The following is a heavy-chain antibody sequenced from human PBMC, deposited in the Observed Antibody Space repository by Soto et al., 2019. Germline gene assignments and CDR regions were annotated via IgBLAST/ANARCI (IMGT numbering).Heavy chain of an antibody. CDR2: IYYSGST. CDR1: GGSIGSGDYY. J-gene: IGHJ4*02. CDR3: VAEYSTSSTLDY. D-gene: IGHD6-6*01. Sequence: SETLSLTCPVSGGSIGSGDYYWSWIRQPPGKGLEWIGYIYYSGSTYYNPSLKSRVTISVDTSKNQFSLKLSSVTAADTAVYYCVAEYSTSSTLDYWGQGTLVTVSS. V-gene: IGHV4-30-4*01.